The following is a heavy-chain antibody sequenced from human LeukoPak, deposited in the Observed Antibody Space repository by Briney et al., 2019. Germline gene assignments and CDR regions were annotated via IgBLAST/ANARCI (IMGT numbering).Heavy chain of an antibody. Sequence: GGSLRLSCTASGFTFSSYAMHWVRQAPGKGLGWVAVISYDGSNKYYADSVKGRFTISRDNSKKTLYLQMNSLRAEDTLVYYCARDDAPYYYYYYMDVWGKGTTVTVSS. J-gene: IGHJ6*03. CDR2: ISYDGSNK. V-gene: IGHV3-30*01. CDR3: ARDDAPYYYYYYMDV. CDR1: GFTFSSYA.